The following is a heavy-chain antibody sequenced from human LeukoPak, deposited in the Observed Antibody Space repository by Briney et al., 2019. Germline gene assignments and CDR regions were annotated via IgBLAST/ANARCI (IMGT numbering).Heavy chain of an antibody. CDR2: ISSSSSYI. V-gene: IGHV3-21*01. J-gene: IGHJ4*02. Sequence: KAGGSLRLSCAASGFTFSSYSMNWVRQAPGKGLEWVSSISSSSSYIYYADSVKGRLTISRDNAKNSLYLQMNSLRAEDTAVYYCAVGYSYGLDFDYWGQGTLVTVSS. CDR3: AVGYSYGLDFDY. D-gene: IGHD5-18*01. CDR1: GFTFSSYS.